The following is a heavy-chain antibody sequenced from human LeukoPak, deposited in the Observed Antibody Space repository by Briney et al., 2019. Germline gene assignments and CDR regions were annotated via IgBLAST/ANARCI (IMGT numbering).Heavy chain of an antibody. V-gene: IGHV3-21*01. Sequence: GGSLRLSCAASGFTFSSYSMNWVRQAPGKGLEWISSISSSSSYIYYADSVKGRFTISRDNAKNSLYLQMNSLRAEDTAVYYCAREGIVLMVYAPSNWFDLWGQGTLVTVSS. CDR3: AREGIVLMVYAPSNWFDL. CDR1: GFTFSSYS. J-gene: IGHJ5*02. CDR2: ISSSSSYI. D-gene: IGHD2-8*01.